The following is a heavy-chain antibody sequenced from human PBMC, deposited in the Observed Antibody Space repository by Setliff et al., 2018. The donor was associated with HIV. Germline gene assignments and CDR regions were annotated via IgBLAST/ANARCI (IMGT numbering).Heavy chain of an antibody. CDR1: GYTLTELS. J-gene: IGHJ3*02. V-gene: IGHV1-24*01. CDR2: FDPEYDKT. Sequence: ASVKVSCKVSGYTLTELSIHWVRQAPGKGLEWMGGFDPEYDKTFYEQKFLGRVTMSEDTATDTAYMELTSLISEDTAVYFCATRAYNSSGYLRSRVSGAAFDIWGQGTMVTVSS. D-gene: IGHD3-22*01. CDR3: ATRAYNSSGYLRSRVSGAAFDI.